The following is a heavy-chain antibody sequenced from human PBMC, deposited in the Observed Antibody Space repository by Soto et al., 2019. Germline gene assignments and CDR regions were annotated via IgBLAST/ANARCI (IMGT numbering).Heavy chain of an antibody. CDR1: GFTFSSYW. CDR3: VRGLGNSDH. J-gene: IGHJ4*02. V-gene: IGHV3-74*03. CDR2: IDSYGSST. Sequence: EVQLVESGGGLVQPGGSLRLSCVASGFTFSSYWMHWVRQVPGKEPVWVSFIDSYGSSTKYAESVRGRFTISRDNAKNTLYLLMNSLRVEDTDVYYCVRGLGNSDHWGQGTLVTVSS.